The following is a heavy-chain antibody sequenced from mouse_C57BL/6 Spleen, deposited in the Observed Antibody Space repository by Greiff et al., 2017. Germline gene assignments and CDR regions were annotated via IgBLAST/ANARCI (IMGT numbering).Heavy chain of an antibody. Sequence: EVHLVESGGGLVKPGGSLKLSCAASGFTFSDYGMHWVRQAPEKGLEWVAYISSGSSTIYYADTVKGRFTISRDNAKNTLFLQMTSLRSEDTAMYYCASSSSYAMDYWGQGTSVTVSS. D-gene: IGHD1-1*01. CDR1: GFTFSDYG. CDR3: ASSSSYAMDY. V-gene: IGHV5-17*01. J-gene: IGHJ4*01. CDR2: ISSGSSTI.